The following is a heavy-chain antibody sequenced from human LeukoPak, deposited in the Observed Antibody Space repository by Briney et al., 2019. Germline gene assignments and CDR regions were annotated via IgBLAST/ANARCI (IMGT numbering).Heavy chain of an antibody. J-gene: IGHJ6*03. CDR1: GYTLTELS. Sequence: ASVKVSCKVSGYTLTELSMHWVRQAPGKGLEWMGGFDPEDGETIYAQKFQGRVTMTEDTSTDTAYMELSSLRSEDTAVYYCATLTGVPAAISVHYYYYYMDVWGQGTTVTVSS. CDR3: ATLTGVPAAISVHYYYYYMDV. CDR2: FDPEDGET. V-gene: IGHV1-24*01. D-gene: IGHD2-2*02.